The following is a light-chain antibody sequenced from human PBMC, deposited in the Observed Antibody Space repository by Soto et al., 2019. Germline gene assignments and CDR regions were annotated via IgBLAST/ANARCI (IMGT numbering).Light chain of an antibody. J-gene: IGKJ4*01. Sequence: EIVLTQSPATLSLSPGERATLSCRASQSVSSYLAWYQQKPGQAPRLLIYDASNRATGIPARFSGSGSGTDCTLTISSLEPEDFAVYYCQQRSNWPPGGLTFGGGTKVEIK. CDR3: QQRSNWPPGGLT. V-gene: IGKV3-11*01. CDR1: QSVSSY. CDR2: DAS.